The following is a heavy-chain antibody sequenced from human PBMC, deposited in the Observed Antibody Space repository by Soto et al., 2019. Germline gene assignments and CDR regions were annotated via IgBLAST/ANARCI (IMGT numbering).Heavy chain of an antibody. CDR2: IYYSGST. V-gene: IGHV4-39*01. CDR1: GGSISSSSYY. CDR3: ARQGDRWLQPTHFDY. D-gene: IGHD5-12*01. Sequence: PSETLSLTCTVSGGSISSSSYYWGWIRQPPGKGLEWIGSIYYSGSTYYNPSLKSRVTISVDTSKNQFSLKLSSVTAADTAVYYCARQGDRWLQPTHFDYWGQGTLVTVSS. J-gene: IGHJ4*02.